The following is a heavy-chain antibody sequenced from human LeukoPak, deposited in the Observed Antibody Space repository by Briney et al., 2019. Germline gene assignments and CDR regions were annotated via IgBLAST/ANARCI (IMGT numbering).Heavy chain of an antibody. V-gene: IGHV3-30*03. CDR1: GFSFSSYG. CDR3: ARDREAGYFDY. D-gene: IGHD6-19*01. CDR2: ISYDGINK. Sequence: GGSLRLSRAASGFSFSSYGMHWVRQAPGKGLEWVSVISYDGINKYYEDSVKGRFTISRDNSKNTLYLQMNSLRAEDTAVYYCARDREAGYFDYWGQGTLVTVSS. J-gene: IGHJ4*02.